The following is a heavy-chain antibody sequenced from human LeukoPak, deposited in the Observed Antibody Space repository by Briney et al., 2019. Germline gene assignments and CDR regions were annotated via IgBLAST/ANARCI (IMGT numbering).Heavy chain of an antibody. CDR3: TRVLVVDSSGYYGYYFDY. J-gene: IGHJ4*02. CDR2: IYSGGST. V-gene: IGHV3-53*01. D-gene: IGHD3-22*01. Sequence: GGSLRLSCAASGFSFSTYSMNWVRQAPGKGLEWVSVIYSGGSTYYADPVRGRFTISRDNSKNTLYLQMNSLRAEDTAVYYCTRVLVVDSSGYYGYYFDYWGQGTLVTVSS. CDR1: GFSFSTYS.